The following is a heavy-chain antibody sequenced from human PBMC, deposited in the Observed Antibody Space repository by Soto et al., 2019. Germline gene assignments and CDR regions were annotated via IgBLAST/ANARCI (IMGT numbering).Heavy chain of an antibody. CDR1: GGSISSSSYY. V-gene: IGHV4-39*01. CDR3: ARLGLPSYGRAAY. J-gene: IGHJ1*01. CDR2: IHYVGSP. Sequence: QLQLQESGPGLVKPSETLSLTCTVSGGSISSSSYYWGWIRQPPGKGLQWIGNIHYVGSPYYNPSHRSQVTITVDTSKTRFSLRLSSVTAADTAVYYCARLGLPSYGRAAYSGQGTLVTVSS. D-gene: IGHD4-17*01.